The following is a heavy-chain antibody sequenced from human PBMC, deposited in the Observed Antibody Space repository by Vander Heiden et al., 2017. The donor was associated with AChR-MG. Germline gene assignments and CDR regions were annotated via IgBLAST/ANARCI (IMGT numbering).Heavy chain of an antibody. V-gene: IGHV3-23*01. CDR2: ISGSGGST. CDR3: AKDPVNDQQLVDYFDY. D-gene: IGHD6-13*01. CDR1: GFTFSSYA. Sequence: EVQLLESGGGLVQPGGSLRLSCAASGFTFSSYAMSWVRQAPGKGLEWVSAISGSGGSTYYADSVKGRFTISRDNSKNTLYLQMNSLRAEDTAVYYCAKDPVNDQQLVDYFDYWGQGTLVTVSS. J-gene: IGHJ4*02.